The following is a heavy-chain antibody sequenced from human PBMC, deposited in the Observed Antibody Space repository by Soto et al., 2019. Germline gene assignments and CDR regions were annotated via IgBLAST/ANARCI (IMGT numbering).Heavy chain of an antibody. CDR1: GGSISSGGYY. V-gene: IGHV4-31*03. CDR2: IYYSGST. J-gene: IGHJ4*02. CDR3: ARTHEYSNYVVDY. D-gene: IGHD4-4*01. Sequence: PSETLSLTCTVSGGSISSGGYYWSWIRQHPGKGLEWIGYIYYSGSTYYNPSLKSRVTISVDTSKNQFSLKLSSVTAADTAVYYCARTHEYSNYVVDYWGQGTLVTVSS.